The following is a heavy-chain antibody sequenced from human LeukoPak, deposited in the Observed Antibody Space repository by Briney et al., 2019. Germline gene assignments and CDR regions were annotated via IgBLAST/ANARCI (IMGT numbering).Heavy chain of an antibody. CDR1: GGSFSGYY. CDR2: INHSGST. Sequence: SETLSLTCAVYGGSFSGYYWSWIRQPPGKGLEWIGEINHSGSTNYNPSLKSRVTISVDTSKNQFSLKLSSVTAADTAVYYCARERCSSTSCHRISGFRYWGRGTLVTVSS. D-gene: IGHD2-2*01. J-gene: IGHJ4*02. CDR3: ARERCSSTSCHRISGFRY. V-gene: IGHV4-34*01.